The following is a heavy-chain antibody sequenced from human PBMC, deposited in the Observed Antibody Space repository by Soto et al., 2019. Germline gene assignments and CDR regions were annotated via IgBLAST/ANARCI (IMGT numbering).Heavy chain of an antibody. CDR1: GFTFSSYW. J-gene: IGHJ2*01. D-gene: IGHD4-17*01. CDR3: ARDRTTTVAATEYFDL. V-gene: IGHV3-74*01. Sequence: EVQLVESGGGLVQPGGSLRLSCAASGFTFSSYWMHWVRQAPGKGLVWVSRINSDGSSTNYADSAKGRFTISRDNAKNTLYLQMNSLRAEDTAVYYCARDRTTTVAATEYFDLWGRGTLVTVSS. CDR2: INSDGSST.